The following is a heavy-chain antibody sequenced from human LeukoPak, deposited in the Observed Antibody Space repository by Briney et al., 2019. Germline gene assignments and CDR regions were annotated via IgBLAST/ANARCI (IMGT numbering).Heavy chain of an antibody. J-gene: IGHJ3*02. Sequence: GGSLRLSCAASGFTFSSYGMHWVRQAPGKGLEWVAFIRYDGGNKYYADSVKGRFTSSRDNSKNTLYLQMNSLRAEDTAVYYCATKAYSSSWLDAFDIWGQGTMVTVSS. V-gene: IGHV3-30*02. D-gene: IGHD6-13*01. CDR2: IRYDGGNK. CDR1: GFTFSSYG. CDR3: ATKAYSSSWLDAFDI.